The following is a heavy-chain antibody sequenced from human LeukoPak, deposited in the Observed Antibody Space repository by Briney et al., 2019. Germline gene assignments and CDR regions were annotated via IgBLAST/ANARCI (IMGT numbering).Heavy chain of an antibody. J-gene: IGHJ4*02. D-gene: IGHD5-24*01. CDR1: GGSISSYY. CDR2: IYSSGST. CDR3: ARGRWPQLINY. V-gene: IGHV4-59*01. Sequence: PSETLSLTCTVSGGSISSYYWSWIRQPPGKGLEWIGYIYSSGSTNYNPSLKSRVTISVGTSKNQFSLKLSSVTAADTAVYYRARGRWPQLINYRGQGTLVTVSS.